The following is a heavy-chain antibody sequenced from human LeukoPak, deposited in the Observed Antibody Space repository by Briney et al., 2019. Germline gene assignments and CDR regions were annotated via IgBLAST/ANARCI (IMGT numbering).Heavy chain of an antibody. CDR3: ARPPLVDYVGEALGPGDWYFDL. D-gene: IGHD4-17*01. CDR2: INAGNGNT. J-gene: IGHJ2*01. V-gene: IGHV1-3*01. CDR1: GYTFTSYA. Sequence: ASVKVSCKASGYTFTSYAIHWVRQAPGQRLEWMGWINAGNGNTKYSQKFQGRVTSTRDTSASAAYMELSSLRSEDTAVYYCARPPLVDYVGEALGPGDWYFDLWGRGTLVTVSS.